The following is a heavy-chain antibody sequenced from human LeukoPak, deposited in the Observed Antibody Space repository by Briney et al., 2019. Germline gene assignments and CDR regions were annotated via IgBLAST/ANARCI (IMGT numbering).Heavy chain of an antibody. V-gene: IGHV3-33*06. Sequence: PGRSLRLSCAASGFTFSSYGMHWVRQAPGKGLEWVAVIWYDGSNKYYADSVKGRFTISRDNSKNTLYLQMNSLRAEDTAVYYCAKTPPWYSSSWYFDYWGQGTLVTVSS. D-gene: IGHD6-13*01. CDR2: IWYDGSNK. CDR3: AKTPPWYSSSWYFDY. J-gene: IGHJ4*02. CDR1: GFTFSSYG.